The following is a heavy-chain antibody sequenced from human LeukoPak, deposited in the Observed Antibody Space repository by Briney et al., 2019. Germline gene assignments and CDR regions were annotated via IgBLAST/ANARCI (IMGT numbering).Heavy chain of an antibody. D-gene: IGHD3-22*01. CDR3: AKPRAYYYDSGGY. Sequence: GGSLRLSCAASGFTFSIYAMSWVRQVPGKGLNWVSSITSTGDSTYYADSVRGRFTISRDNSENTLYLRMNSLRAEDTAVYYCAKPRAYYYDSGGYWGQGTLVTVSS. J-gene: IGHJ4*02. CDR1: GFTFSIYA. CDR2: ITSTGDST. V-gene: IGHV3-23*01.